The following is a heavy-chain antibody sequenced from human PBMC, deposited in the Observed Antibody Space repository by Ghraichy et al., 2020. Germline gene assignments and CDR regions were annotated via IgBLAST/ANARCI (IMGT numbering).Heavy chain of an antibody. V-gene: IGHV4-39*01. D-gene: IGHD3-9*01. CDR2: IYYSGST. Sequence: SETLSLTCTVSGGSISSSNYYWGWIRQPPGKGLEWIGSIYYSGSTYYSPSLKHRVTISVDTSKNQFSLRLSSLTTADTAVYYCTKTYYDILTASFDPWGQGTMVTVSS. J-gene: IGHJ5*02. CDR3: TKTYYDILTASFDP. CDR1: GGSISSSNYY.